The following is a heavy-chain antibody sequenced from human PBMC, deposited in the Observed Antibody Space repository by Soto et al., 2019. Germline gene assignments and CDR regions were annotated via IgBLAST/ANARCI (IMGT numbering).Heavy chain of an antibody. CDR1: GYTFTNYG. V-gene: IGHV1-18*01. CDR3: ARALVKAINRGGLWAHNCFDP. CDR2: ISGYNGNT. Sequence: ASVKVSCKASGYTFTNYGVAWVRQAPGHGLEWLGWISGYNGNTNYAQKFQGRVALTRDAATSTAYMELKILRPDDTATYFCARALVKAINRGGLWAHNCFDPWGQGTPVTVSS. D-gene: IGHD3-10*01. J-gene: IGHJ5*02.